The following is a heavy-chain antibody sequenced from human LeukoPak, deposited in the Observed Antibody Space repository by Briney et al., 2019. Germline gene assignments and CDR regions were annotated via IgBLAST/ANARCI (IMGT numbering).Heavy chain of an antibody. J-gene: IGHJ4*02. D-gene: IGHD6-25*01. V-gene: IGHV3-7*01. Sequence: GGSLRLSCAASGFTFSSYWMSWVRQAPGKGLEWVANIKEDGSEKYYVDSVKGRFTISRDNAKNSLYLQMNSLRVEDTAVYYCARAGPAAGIYFDYWGQGTLVTVSS. CDR3: ARAGPAAGIYFDY. CDR2: IKEDGSEK. CDR1: GFTFSSYW.